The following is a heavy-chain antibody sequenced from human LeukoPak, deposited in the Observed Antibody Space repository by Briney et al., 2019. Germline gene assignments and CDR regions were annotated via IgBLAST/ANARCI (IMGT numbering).Heavy chain of an antibody. CDR3: AKSLRVTFGGVIVRWDAFDI. J-gene: IGHJ3*02. CDR2: IKQDGSEK. V-gene: IGHV3-7*01. CDR1: GFTFSSYW. Sequence: GGSLRLSCAASGFTFSSYWMSWVRQAPGKGLEWVANIKQDGSEKYYVDSVKGRFTISRDNAKNSLYLQMNSLRAEDTAVYYCAKSLRVTFGGVIVRWDAFDIWGQGTMVTVSS. D-gene: IGHD3-16*02.